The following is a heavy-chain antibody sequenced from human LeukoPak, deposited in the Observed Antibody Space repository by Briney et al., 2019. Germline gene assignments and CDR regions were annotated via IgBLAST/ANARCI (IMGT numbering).Heavy chain of an antibody. CDR2: IYTSGST. CDR3: ARGGAYYDFWSGYYYYGMDV. J-gene: IGHJ6*02. Sequence: SEALSLTCTVSGGSISSYYWSWIRQPAGKGLEWIGRIYTSGSTNYNPSLKSRVTMSVDTSKNQFSLKLSSVTAADTAVYYCARGGAYYDFWSGYYYYGMDVWGQGTTVTVSS. D-gene: IGHD3-3*01. CDR1: GGSISSYY. V-gene: IGHV4-4*07.